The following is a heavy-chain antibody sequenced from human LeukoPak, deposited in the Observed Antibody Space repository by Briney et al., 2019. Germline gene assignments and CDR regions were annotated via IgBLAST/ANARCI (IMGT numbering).Heavy chain of an antibody. CDR2: MSYDGINK. D-gene: IGHD6-13*01. CDR3: ARDLAAAYYYGMNV. V-gene: IGHV3-30-3*01. J-gene: IGHJ6*02. Sequence: PGRSLRLSCAASGFTFSNYAMHWVRQAPGKGLEWVAVMSYDGINKYYADSVKGRFTISRDNSKNTLYLQMNSLRAEDTAVYYCARDLAAAYYYGMNVWGQGTTVTVSS. CDR1: GFTFSNYA.